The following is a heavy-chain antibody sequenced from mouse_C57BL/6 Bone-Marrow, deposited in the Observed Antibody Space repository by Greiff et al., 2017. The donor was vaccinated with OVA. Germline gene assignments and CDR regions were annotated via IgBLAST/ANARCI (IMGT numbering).Heavy chain of an antibody. Sequence: EVNVVESGGGLVQPKGSLKLSCAASGFSFNTYAMNWVRQAPGTGLEWVARIRSKSNNYATYYADSVKDRFTISRDASESMLYLQMNNLKTEDTAMYCCVRQGDYGSLFAYWGQGTLVTVSA. CDR2: IRSKSNNYAT. D-gene: IGHD1-1*01. CDR3: VRQGDYGSLFAY. J-gene: IGHJ3*01. V-gene: IGHV10-1*01. CDR1: GFSFNTYA.